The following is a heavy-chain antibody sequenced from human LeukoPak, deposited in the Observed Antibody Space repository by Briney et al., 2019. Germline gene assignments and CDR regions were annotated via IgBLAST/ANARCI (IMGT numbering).Heavy chain of an antibody. CDR2: ISYDGSNK. Sequence: PGGSLRLPCAASGFTFSSYAMHWVRQAPGKGLEWVAVISYDGSNKYYADSVKGRFTISRDNSKNTLYLQMNSLRAEDTAVYYCARPRGIYGDFLVYWGQGTLVTVSS. CDR1: GFTFSSYA. CDR3: ARPRGIYGDFLVY. V-gene: IGHV3-30-3*01. D-gene: IGHD4-17*01. J-gene: IGHJ4*02.